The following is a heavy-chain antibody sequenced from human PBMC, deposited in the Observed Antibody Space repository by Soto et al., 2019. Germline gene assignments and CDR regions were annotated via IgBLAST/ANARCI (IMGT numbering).Heavy chain of an antibody. CDR1: GFTFSSYA. J-gene: IGHJ6*03. CDR2: ISGSGGST. V-gene: IGHV3-23*01. CDR3: VSEVFQHEYYYYYMDV. D-gene: IGHD6-13*01. Sequence: GGSLRLSCAASGFTFSSYAMSWARQAPGKGLEWVSAISGSGGSTYYADSVKGRFTISRDNSKNTLYLQMNSLRAEDTAVYYCVSEVFQHEYYYYYMDVWGKGTTVTVSS.